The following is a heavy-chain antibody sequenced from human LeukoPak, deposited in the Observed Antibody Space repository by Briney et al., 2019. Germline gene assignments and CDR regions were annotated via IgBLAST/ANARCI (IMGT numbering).Heavy chain of an antibody. CDR3: ARDLPYCGGDCYTFDH. CDR2: IKSDGSYT. CDR1: GFTFSSYW. J-gene: IGHJ4*02. V-gene: IGHV3-74*01. D-gene: IGHD2-21*02. Sequence: PGGSLRLSCAASGFTFSSYWMHWVRQAPGKGLAYVARIKSDGSYTRYADSVKGRLTISRDNAKNTLYLQMSSLRAEDSAVYYCARDLPYCGGDCYTFDHWGQGTLVTVSS.